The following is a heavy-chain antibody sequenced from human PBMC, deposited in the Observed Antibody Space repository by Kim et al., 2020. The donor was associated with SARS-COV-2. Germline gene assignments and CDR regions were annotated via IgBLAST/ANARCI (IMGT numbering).Heavy chain of an antibody. V-gene: IGHV3-30*09. CDR2: IGYDGSYE. CDR1: GLNFGGHA. J-gene: IGHJ4*02. Sequence: GGSLRLSCAASGLNFGGHAMHWVRQAPGKGLEWVTVIGYDGSYEYYGDYVKGRFAISRDNSKNTLSLQMNRLRVEDTGVFYCVREGARRTFTDWGRGTL. CDR3: VREGARRTFTD. D-gene: IGHD2-8*01.